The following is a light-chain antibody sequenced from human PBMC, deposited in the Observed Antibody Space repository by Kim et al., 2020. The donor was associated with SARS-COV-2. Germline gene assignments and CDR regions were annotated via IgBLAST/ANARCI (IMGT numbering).Light chain of an antibody. J-gene: IGLJ1*01. CDR3: SSYTSSSTHNYV. CDR1: SSDVGGYNY. CDR2: DVN. V-gene: IGLV2-14*03. Sequence: ITHSCTGTSSDVGGYNYVSWYQQHPGKTPKLMIYDVNNRPSGVSNRFSGSKSGNTASLTISGLQAEDEADYYCSSYTSSSTHNYVFGTGTKVTVL.